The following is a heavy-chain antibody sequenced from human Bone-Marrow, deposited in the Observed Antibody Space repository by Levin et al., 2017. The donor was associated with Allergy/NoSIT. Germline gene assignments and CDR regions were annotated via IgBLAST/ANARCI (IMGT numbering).Heavy chain of an antibody. Sequence: GGSLRLSCAASGFIFSDHYMDWVRQAPGKGLEWVGRIRNIANSYTTEYAASVKGRFNISRDDSKSSLSLQMNSLKTEDTAVYYCARRIVTTGGSESFDIWGQGTMVTVSS. CDR3: ARRIVTTGGSESFDI. CDR1: GFIFSDHY. V-gene: IGHV3-72*01. D-gene: IGHD5-12*01. J-gene: IGHJ3*02. CDR2: IRNIANSYTT.